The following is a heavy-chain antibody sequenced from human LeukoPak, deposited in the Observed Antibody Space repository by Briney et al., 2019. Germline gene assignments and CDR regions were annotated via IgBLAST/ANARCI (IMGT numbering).Heavy chain of an antibody. CDR2: IRSDGTGI. J-gene: IGHJ4*02. D-gene: IGHD3-10*02. CDR1: GFTFSHTW. V-gene: IGHV3-74*01. CDR3: GRDMYGSIDY. Sequence: GGSLRLSCAASGFTFSHTWMNWVRQAPGKGLVWVAVIRSDGTGITYADSVKGRFTISRDNAKNTLYLQMNSLRAEDTAVYYCGRDMYGSIDYWGQETLVTVSS.